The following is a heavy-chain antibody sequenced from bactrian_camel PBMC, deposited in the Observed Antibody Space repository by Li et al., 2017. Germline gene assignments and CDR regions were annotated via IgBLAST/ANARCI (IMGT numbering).Heavy chain of an antibody. Sequence: HVQLVESGGGSVQAGGSLRLSCLASGATHMRQFCMAWFRQAPGQEREGIASIGKDGKTTYADSVRGRFTISRDDGRNTLYLQLAGLKTEGTAMYYCTTAAVGRVPAEWGRGTQVTVS. J-gene: IGHJ4*01. CDR1: GATHMRQFC. D-gene: IGHD5*01. CDR3: TTAAVGRVPAE. V-gene: IGHV3S55*01. CDR2: IGKDGKT.